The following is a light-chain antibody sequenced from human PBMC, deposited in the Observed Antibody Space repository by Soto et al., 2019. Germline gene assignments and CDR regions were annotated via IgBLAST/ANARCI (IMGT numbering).Light chain of an antibody. Sequence: QSALTQPASVSGAPGQSITISCTGTSSDVGGYNYVSWYQQHPGKAPNLMIYEVSNRPSGVSNRFSGSKSGNTASLTISGLQAEDEADYDCSSYTSSSTVFGGGTTLTVL. CDR2: EVS. CDR3: SSYTSSSTV. J-gene: IGLJ3*02. CDR1: SSDVGGYNY. V-gene: IGLV2-14*01.